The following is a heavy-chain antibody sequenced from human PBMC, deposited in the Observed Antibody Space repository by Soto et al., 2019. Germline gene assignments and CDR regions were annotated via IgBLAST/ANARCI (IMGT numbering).Heavy chain of an antibody. CDR3: ARDIRGFGELYYYYGMDV. Sequence: ASVKVSCKASGYTFTSYYMHWVRQAPGQGLEWMGIINPSGGSTSYAQKFQGRVTMTRDTSTSTVYMELSSLRSEDTAVYYCARDIRGFGELYYYYGMDVWGQGTTVTVSS. V-gene: IGHV1-46*01. D-gene: IGHD3-10*01. CDR2: INPSGGST. J-gene: IGHJ6*02. CDR1: GYTFTSYY.